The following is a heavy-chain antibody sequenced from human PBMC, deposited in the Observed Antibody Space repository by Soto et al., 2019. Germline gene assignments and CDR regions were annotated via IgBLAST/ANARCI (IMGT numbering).Heavy chain of an antibody. CDR1: GFTVSSHF. J-gene: IGHJ6*02. V-gene: IGHV3-53*01. D-gene: IGHD6-13*01. CDR2: IHRGGTT. CDR3: TRGAGNSWVYEYGMDV. Sequence: EVQLVESGGGLIQPGGSLRLSCAASGFTVSSHFMTWVRQAPGKGLEWVSNIHRGGTTYYADAVRGRFSVSRDNSKNALFLQMNSLRVEDTAVYFCTRGAGNSWVYEYGMDVWGQGTAFTVSS.